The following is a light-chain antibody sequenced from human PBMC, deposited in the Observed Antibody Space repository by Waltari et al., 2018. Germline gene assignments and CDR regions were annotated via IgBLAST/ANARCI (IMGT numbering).Light chain of an antibody. V-gene: IGKV3-20*01. CDR1: QSVSSGY. Sequence: DIVLTQSPGTLSLSPGERATLSCRASQSVSSGYLAWYQQKLGQAPRLLIYAASKRATGIPDRFSGGGSGTDFSLNISRLEPEDFAVYYCQHYGRSPMYTFGQGTKL. CDR3: QHYGRSPMYT. CDR2: AAS. J-gene: IGKJ2*01.